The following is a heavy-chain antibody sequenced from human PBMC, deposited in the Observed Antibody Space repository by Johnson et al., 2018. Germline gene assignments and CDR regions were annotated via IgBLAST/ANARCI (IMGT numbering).Heavy chain of an antibody. CDR1: GFTFSRHG. J-gene: IGHJ3*01. V-gene: IGHV3-33*01. CDR3: ARFTGGDWVGTFDV. Sequence: QVQLVESGGGVVQPGRSLRLSCVASGFTFSRHGMHWIRQAPGKGLEWVAVIRYDGSKEYYVESVKGRFTISRDNSKNTRHFQMNSLRAEDPAIYYCARFTGGDWVGTFDVWGQGTMVTVSS. D-gene: IGHD2-21*02. CDR2: IRYDGSKE.